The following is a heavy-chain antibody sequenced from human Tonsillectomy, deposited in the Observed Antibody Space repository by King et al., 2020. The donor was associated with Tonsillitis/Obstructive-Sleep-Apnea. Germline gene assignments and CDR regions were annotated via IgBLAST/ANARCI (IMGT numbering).Heavy chain of an antibody. Sequence: QLQESGPGLVKPSETLSLTCTVSGGSISSSSYHWGWIRQPPGKGLEWIGTIYYTGNTYYNPSLKSRVTISVDTSEDQFSLKLSSVTAADTAVYYCARHTRPPRYPKGFDPWGQGTLVTVSS. J-gene: IGHJ5*02. D-gene: IGHD1-1*01. CDR1: GGSISSSSYH. V-gene: IGHV4-39*01. CDR2: IYYTGNT. CDR3: ARHTRPPRYPKGFDP.